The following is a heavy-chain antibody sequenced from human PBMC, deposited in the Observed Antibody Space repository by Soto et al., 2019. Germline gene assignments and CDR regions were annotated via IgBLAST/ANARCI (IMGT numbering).Heavy chain of an antibody. D-gene: IGHD1-1*01. J-gene: IGHJ4*02. CDR1: GLIFSDVW. V-gene: IGHV3-15*01. CDR2: IKTKPDDGTI. Sequence: PGGSLRLSCAASGLIFSDVWMTWVRQAPGKGLEWVGHIKTKPDDGTIDYAAPVRGRFTISRDDSKNTLYLQMTSLTPDDTGVYYCTTSNLGVDFWGRGTLVRLL. CDR3: TTSNLGVDF.